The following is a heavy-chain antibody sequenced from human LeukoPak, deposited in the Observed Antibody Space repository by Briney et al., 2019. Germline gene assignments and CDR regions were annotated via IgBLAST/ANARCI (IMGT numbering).Heavy chain of an antibody. J-gene: IGHJ5*02. CDR2: MNPANNNT. CDR3: ARGKKWFGESTPLFWLDP. V-gene: IGHV1-8*03. D-gene: IGHD3-10*01. CDR1: AYTFTNYH. Sequence: GASVKVSCKASAYTFTNYHIIWVRQATGQGLEWMGWMNPANNNTDYAQKFQGRVTFTRNTSISSAYMEPNSLTSEDTAVYYCARGKKWFGESTPLFWLDPWGQGTLVTVSS.